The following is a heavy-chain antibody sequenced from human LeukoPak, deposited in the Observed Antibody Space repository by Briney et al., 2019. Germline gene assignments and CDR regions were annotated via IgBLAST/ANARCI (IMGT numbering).Heavy chain of an antibody. CDR3: ARGSGQWLVLKPAYFDY. Sequence: SSETLSLTCAVYGGSFSGYYWSWIRQPPGKGLEWIGEINHSGSTNYNPSLKSRVTISVDTSKNQFSLKLSSVTAADTAVYYCARGSGQWLVLKPAYFDYWGQGTLVTVSS. J-gene: IGHJ4*02. D-gene: IGHD6-19*01. V-gene: IGHV4-34*01. CDR2: INHSGST. CDR1: GGSFSGYY.